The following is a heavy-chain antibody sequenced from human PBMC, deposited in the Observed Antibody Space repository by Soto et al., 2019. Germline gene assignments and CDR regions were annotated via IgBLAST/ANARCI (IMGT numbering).Heavy chain of an antibody. CDR1: GFAVRHNY. D-gene: IGHD3-10*01. V-gene: IGHV3-53*04. CDR2: IYSGGDT. Sequence: EVQLVESGGGLVQPGGSLRLSCTGSGFAVRHNYMTWVRQAPGKGLEWVSLIYSGGDTAYADSVKGRFTISRHTSQNTLYLQMNSLRAEDTAVYYCARKTDSIPSGGDVWGKGTAVTVSS. J-gene: IGHJ6*04. CDR3: ARKTDSIPSGGDV.